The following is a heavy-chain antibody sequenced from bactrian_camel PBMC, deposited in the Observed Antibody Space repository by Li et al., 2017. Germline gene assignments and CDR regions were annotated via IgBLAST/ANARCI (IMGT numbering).Heavy chain of an antibody. V-gene: IGHV3S26*01. CDR3: AVYDAYAGRCSFREDYYDY. CDR1: GYTYDTYC. J-gene: IGHJ4*01. CDR2: IDSDGDT. Sequence: VQLVESGGGSVRAGGSLRLSCEAPGYTYDTYCMGWFRQAPGKEREGIATIDSDGDTAYVESMKGRFTISLDNPNFAKNTVYLQMNGLKPEDTAMYHCAVYDAYAGRCSFREDYYDYWGPGTQVTVS. D-gene: IGHD2*01.